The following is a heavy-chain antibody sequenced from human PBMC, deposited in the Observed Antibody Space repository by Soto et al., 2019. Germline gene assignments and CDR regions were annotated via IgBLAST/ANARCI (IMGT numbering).Heavy chain of an antibody. D-gene: IGHD2-15*01. CDR2: ISYDGSNK. Sequence: QVQLVESGGGVVQPGRSLRLSCAASGFTFSSYGMHWVRQAPGKGLEWVAVISYDGSNKYYADSVKGRFTISRDNSKNTLYLQMNSLRAEDTAVYYCAKDKHYCSGGSCYGLFDYWGQGTLVTVSS. J-gene: IGHJ4*02. CDR3: AKDKHYCSGGSCYGLFDY. V-gene: IGHV3-30*18. CDR1: GFTFSSYG.